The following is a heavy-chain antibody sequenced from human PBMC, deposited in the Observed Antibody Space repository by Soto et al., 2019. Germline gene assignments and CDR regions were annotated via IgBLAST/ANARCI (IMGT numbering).Heavy chain of an antibody. D-gene: IGHD4-17*01. CDR2: LLRSGSSA. J-gene: IGHJ5*02. V-gene: IGHV3-23*01. CDR1: GFTFRNYA. Sequence: PGGSPRLSCAASGFTFRNYAMTWARQAPGKGLEWVSSLLRSGSSAYYADSVRGRFTISSDTSANSLYLQMDNLRAEDTAIYYCAKDAISGDGIWLMDSWGQGTVVTVS. CDR3: AKDAISGDGIWLMDS.